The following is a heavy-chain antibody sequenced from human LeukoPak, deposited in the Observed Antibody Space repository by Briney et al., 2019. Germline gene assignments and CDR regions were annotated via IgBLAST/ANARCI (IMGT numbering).Heavy chain of an antibody. CDR1: GFTFSSYA. J-gene: IGHJ3*02. CDR3: AKDPMKGIAARPGNAFDI. D-gene: IGHD6-6*01. V-gene: IGHV3-23*01. Sequence: GGSLRLSCAASGFTFSSYAMSWVRQAPGKGLEWVSAISGSGGSTYYADSVKGRFTISRDNSKNTLYLQMNSLRAEDTAVYYCAKDPMKGIAARPGNAFDIWGQGTMVTVSS. CDR2: ISGSGGST.